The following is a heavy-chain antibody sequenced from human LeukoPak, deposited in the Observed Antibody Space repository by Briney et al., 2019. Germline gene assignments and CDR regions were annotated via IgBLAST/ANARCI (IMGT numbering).Heavy chain of an antibody. D-gene: IGHD3-10*01. V-gene: IGHV4-34*01. CDR3: ARALLWFGSHFDY. CDR2: INHSGST. CDR1: GGSFSGYY. Sequence: SETLSLTCAVYGGSFSGYYWIRIRQPPGKGLEWIGEINHSGSTNYNPSLKSRVTISVDTSKNQFYLKLSSVTAADTAVYYCARALLWFGSHFDYWGQGTLVTVSS. J-gene: IGHJ4*02.